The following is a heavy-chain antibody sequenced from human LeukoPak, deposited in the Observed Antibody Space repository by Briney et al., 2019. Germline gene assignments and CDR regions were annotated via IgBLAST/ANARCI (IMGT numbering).Heavy chain of an antibody. V-gene: IGHV4-31*03. CDR3: ARDALTGMAGDPSYYYYGMDV. Sequence: MPSQTLSLTCTVSGGSISSGGYFWRWIRQHPGKGLEWIGYIYYSGSTYYNPSLKSRVTISVDTSKNQFSLKLSSVTAADMAVYYCARDALTGMAGDPSYYYYGMDVWGKGTTVTVSS. J-gene: IGHJ6*04. CDR2: IYYSGST. CDR1: GGSISSGGYF. D-gene: IGHD3-9*01.